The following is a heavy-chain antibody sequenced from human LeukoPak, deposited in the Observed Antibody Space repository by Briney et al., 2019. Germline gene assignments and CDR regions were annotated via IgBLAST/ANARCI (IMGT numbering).Heavy chain of an antibody. V-gene: IGHV3-23*01. J-gene: IGHJ4*02. Sequence: PGGSLRLSCAASGFTFSSYAMSWVRQAPGKGLEWVSAVSGSGGSTYYADSVKGRFTISRDNSKNTLYLQMNSLRAEDTAVYYCAKVRAVAGTFDYWGQGTLVTVSS. CDR1: GFTFSSYA. CDR3: AKVRAVAGTFDY. CDR2: VSGSGGST. D-gene: IGHD6-19*01.